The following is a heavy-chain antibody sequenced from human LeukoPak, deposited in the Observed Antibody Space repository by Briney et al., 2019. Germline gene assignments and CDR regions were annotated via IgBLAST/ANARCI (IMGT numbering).Heavy chain of an antibody. V-gene: IGHV4-34*01. CDR1: GGSFSGYY. J-gene: IGHJ4*02. Sequence: PSETLSLTCAVYGGSFSGYYWSWIRQPPGKGLEWIGEINHSGSTNYNPSLKSRVTISVDTSKNQFSLKLSSVTAADTAVYYCARHRDYVWGSYRYDGRGFDYWGQGTLVTVSS. CDR3: ARHRDYVWGSYRYDGRGFDY. CDR2: INHSGST. D-gene: IGHD3-16*02.